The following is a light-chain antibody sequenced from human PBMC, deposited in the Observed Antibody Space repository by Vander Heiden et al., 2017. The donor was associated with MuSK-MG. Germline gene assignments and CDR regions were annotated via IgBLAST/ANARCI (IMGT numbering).Light chain of an antibody. CDR2: AAS. J-gene: IGKJ3*01. V-gene: IGKV1-27*01. CDR1: QGISNY. Sequence: DIQMTYSPSSLPASVGDRVTITCRASQGISNYLAWNQQNPGKVPKLLIYAASTLHSRVPSQSSGRGSGSDFTLTISILQPADVAACFCRKYNTDLFTFGPGTKVDIK. CDR3: RKYNTDLFT.